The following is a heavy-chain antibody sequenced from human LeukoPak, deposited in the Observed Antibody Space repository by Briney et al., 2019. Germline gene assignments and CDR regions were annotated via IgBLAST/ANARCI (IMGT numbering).Heavy chain of an antibody. CDR3: ASFTVTTSRFDY. J-gene: IGHJ4*02. CDR2: INHSGST. CDR1: GGSFSGYY. V-gene: IGHV4-34*01. Sequence: PSETLSLTCAVYGGSFSGYYWSWIRQPPGKELEWIGEINHSGSTNYNPSLKSRVTISVDTSKNQFSLKLSSVTAADTAVYYCASFTVTTSRFDYWGQGTLVTVSS. D-gene: IGHD4-17*01.